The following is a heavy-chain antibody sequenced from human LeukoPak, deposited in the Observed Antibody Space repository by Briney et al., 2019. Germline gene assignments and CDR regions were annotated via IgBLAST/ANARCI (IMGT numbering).Heavy chain of an antibody. CDR1: GFTFSSYA. D-gene: IGHD3-3*01. V-gene: IGHV3-30-3*01. CDR2: ISYDVNTK. Sequence: GGSLRLSCAASGFTFSSYAMHWVRQAPGKGLEWVAVISYDVNTKYYAESVKGRFTISRDDSKNTLYPLMNSLRAEDTAVYYCANGNGQRFLDWLHETNFYYWGQGTLVSVSS. CDR3: ANGNGQRFLDWLHETNFYY. J-gene: IGHJ4*02.